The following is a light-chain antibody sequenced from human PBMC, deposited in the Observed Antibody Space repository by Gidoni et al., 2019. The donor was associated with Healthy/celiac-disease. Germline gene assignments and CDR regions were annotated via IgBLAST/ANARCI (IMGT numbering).Light chain of an antibody. CDR1: QSISRY. CDR3: HQRYSTPPIT. Sequence: DIKISQSRPSLSASVGDRVTITCRASQSISRYLDWYQQKPAKAPKLLLYAASSLQSGVPSRFISSGAATDFTLTISSLQPDDFATSYCHQRYSTPPITFGQGTRLEIK. CDR2: AAS. J-gene: IGKJ5*01. V-gene: IGKV1-39*01.